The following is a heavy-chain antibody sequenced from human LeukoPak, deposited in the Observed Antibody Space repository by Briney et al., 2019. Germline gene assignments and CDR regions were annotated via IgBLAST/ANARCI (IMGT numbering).Heavy chain of an antibody. V-gene: IGHV3-74*01. J-gene: IGHJ4*02. D-gene: IGHD3-22*01. Sequence: GGSLRLSCAASEFTFSSYWMHWVRQAPGKGLVWVSRINTDGSSTTYADSVKGRFTIPRDNAKNTLYLQMNSLRAEDTAVYYCARVGGSYYDQDYWGQGTLVTVSS. CDR2: INTDGSST. CDR3: ARVGGSYYDQDY. CDR1: EFTFSSYW.